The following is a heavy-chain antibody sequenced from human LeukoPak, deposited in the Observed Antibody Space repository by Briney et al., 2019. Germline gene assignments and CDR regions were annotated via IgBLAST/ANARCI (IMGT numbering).Heavy chain of an antibody. J-gene: IGHJ4*02. CDR3: ARGSYRSGTYYLSFLDY. Sequence: GGSLRLSCAASGFTFNKYWLTWVRQAPGKGLEWVANINQDDSQIYYLESVEGRFTITRDNARNSLHLQMNSLRAEDTAIYYCARGSYRSGTYYLSFLDYWGQGTLVTVSS. D-gene: IGHD3-10*01. V-gene: IGHV3-7*01. CDR1: GFTFNKYW. CDR2: INQDDSQI.